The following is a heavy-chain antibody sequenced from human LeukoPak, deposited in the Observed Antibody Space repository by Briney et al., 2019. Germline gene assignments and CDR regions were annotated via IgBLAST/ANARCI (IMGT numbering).Heavy chain of an antibody. D-gene: IGHD3-16*01. V-gene: IGHV4-61*01. CDR2: IYNSGTT. CDR1: GGSVSSGSYY. Sequence: SETLSLTCNVSGGSVSSGSYYWSWIRQPPGKGLEWIGYIYNSGTTNYNPSLKSRVTISVDSSKNQFSLKLTSVTAADTAVYYCARHYGPWGQGTLVTVSS. J-gene: IGHJ5*02. CDR3: ARHYGP.